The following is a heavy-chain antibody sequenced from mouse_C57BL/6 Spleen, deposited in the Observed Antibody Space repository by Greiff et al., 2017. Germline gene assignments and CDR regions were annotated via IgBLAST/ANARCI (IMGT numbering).Heavy chain of an antibody. CDR2: ISSGSSTI. V-gene: IGHV5-17*01. CDR1: GFTFSDYG. CDR3: ARGGDWYFDV. Sequence: EVKLMESGGGLVKPGGSLKLSCAASGFTFSDYGMHWVRQAPEKGLEWVAYISSGSSTIYYADTVKGRFTISRDNAKNTLFLQMTSLRSEDTAMYYCARGGDWYFDVWGTGTTVTGSS. J-gene: IGHJ1*03.